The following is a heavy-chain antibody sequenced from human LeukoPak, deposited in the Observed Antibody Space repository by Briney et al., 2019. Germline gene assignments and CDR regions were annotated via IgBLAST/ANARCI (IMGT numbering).Heavy chain of an antibody. Sequence: PGKSLRLSCAASGFTFDDYAMHWVRQAPGKGLEWVSGISWNSGSIGYADSVKGRFTISRDNSKNTLYLQMNSLRAEDTAVYYCAKEGFDSWGQGTPVTVSS. CDR3: AKEGFDS. V-gene: IGHV3-9*01. CDR2: ISWNSGSI. CDR1: GFTFDDYA. J-gene: IGHJ4*02.